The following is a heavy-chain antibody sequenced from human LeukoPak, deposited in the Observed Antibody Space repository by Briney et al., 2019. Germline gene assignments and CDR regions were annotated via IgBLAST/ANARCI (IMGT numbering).Heavy chain of an antibody. Sequence: SETLSLTCTVSGGSISSYYWSWIRQPPGKGLEWIGFIYYSGSTDYNPSLKSRVTMSVDTSKNQFSLKLSSVTAADTAVYYCARHKEESGAYRPNDYWGQGTLVTVSS. J-gene: IGHJ4*02. V-gene: IGHV4-59*08. CDR3: ARHKEESGAYRPNDY. CDR1: GGSISSYY. CDR2: IYYSGST. D-gene: IGHD1-1*01.